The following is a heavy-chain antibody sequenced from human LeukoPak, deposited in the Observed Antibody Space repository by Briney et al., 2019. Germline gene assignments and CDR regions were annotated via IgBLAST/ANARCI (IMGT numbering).Heavy chain of an antibody. J-gene: IGHJ4*02. D-gene: IGHD4-17*01. V-gene: IGHV3-23*01. CDR3: AKSEKTVTTTYFDY. CDR2: ISGSGGST. CDR1: GFTFSSYA. Sequence: PGGSLRLSCTASGFTFSSYAMSWIRQAPGKGLEWVSAISGSGGSTYYADSVKGRFTISRDNSKNTLYLQMNSLRAEATAVYYCAKSEKTVTTTYFDYWGQGTLVTVSS.